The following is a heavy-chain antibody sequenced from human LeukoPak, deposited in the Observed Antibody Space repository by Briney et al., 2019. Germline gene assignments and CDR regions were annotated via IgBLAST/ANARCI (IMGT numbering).Heavy chain of an antibody. J-gene: IGHJ6*03. V-gene: IGHV3-7*01. D-gene: IGHD3-22*01. CDR3: ARRQGVYYYDSSGPKGQHYYYYMDV. CDR1: GFTFSSYW. CDR2: IKQDGSEK. Sequence: PGGSLRLSCAASGFTFSSYWMSWLRQAPGKELEWVANIKQDGSEKYYVVSVKGRFTIYRDNAKNSLYLQMNSLRAEDTAVYYCARRQGVYYYDSSGPKGQHYYYYMDVWGKGTTVTVSS.